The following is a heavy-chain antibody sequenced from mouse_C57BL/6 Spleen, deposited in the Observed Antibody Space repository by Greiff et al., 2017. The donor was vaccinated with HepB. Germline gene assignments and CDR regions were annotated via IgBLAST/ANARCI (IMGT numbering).Heavy chain of an antibody. V-gene: IGHV1-69*01. CDR1: GYTFTSYW. Sequence: QVQLQQPGAELVMPGASVKLSCKASGYTFTSYWMHWVKQRPGQGLEWIGEIDPSDSYTNYNQKFKGKSTLTVDKSSSTAYMRLSSLTSEDSAVYYWARSVVQLRLRWFAYWGQGTLVTVSA. J-gene: IGHJ3*01. CDR3: ARSVVQLRLRWFAY. CDR2: IDPSDSYT. D-gene: IGHD3-2*02.